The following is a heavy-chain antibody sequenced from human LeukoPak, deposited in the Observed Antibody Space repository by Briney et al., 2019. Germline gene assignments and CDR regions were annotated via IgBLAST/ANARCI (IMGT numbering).Heavy chain of an antibody. CDR1: GGTFSSYA. Sequence: SVKVSYKASGGTFSSYAISWVRQAPGQGLEWMGGIIPIFGTANYAQKFQGRVTITADESTSTAYMELSSLRSEDTAVYYCARAGSPAAISHYYYYGMDVWGKGTTVTVSS. V-gene: IGHV1-69*13. D-gene: IGHD2-2*01. J-gene: IGHJ6*04. CDR3: ARAGSPAAISHYYYYGMDV. CDR2: IIPIFGTA.